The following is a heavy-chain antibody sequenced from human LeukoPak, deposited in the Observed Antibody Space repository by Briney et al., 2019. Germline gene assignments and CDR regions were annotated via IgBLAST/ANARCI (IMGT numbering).Heavy chain of an antibody. J-gene: IGHJ5*02. V-gene: IGHV1-46*01. CDR1: GYTFTSYY. CDR3: ARVHSGSGYSSGPPSFLNNWFDP. Sequence: ASVKVSCKASGYTFTSYYMHWVRQAPGQGLEWMGIINPSGGSTSYAQKFQGRVTMTRDTSTSTVYMELSSLRSEDMAVYYCARVHSGSGYSSGPPSFLNNWFDPWGQGTLVTVSS. D-gene: IGHD5-12*01. CDR2: INPSGGST.